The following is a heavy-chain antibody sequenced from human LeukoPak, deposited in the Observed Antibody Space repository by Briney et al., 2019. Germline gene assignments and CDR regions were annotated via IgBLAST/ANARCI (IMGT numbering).Heavy chain of an antibody. J-gene: IGHJ4*02. Sequence: SETLSLTCAVYGGSFSGYYWSWIRQPPGKGLEWIGEINHSGSTNYNPSLKSRVTISVDTSKNQFSLKLSSVTAADTAVYYCARFDGYDQIPYWGQGTLVTVSP. D-gene: IGHD5-12*01. CDR3: ARFDGYDQIPY. CDR2: INHSGST. V-gene: IGHV4-34*01. CDR1: GGSFSGYY.